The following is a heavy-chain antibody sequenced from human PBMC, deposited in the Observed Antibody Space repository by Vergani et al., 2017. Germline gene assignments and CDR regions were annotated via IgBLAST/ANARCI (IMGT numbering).Heavy chain of an antibody. V-gene: IGHV4-38-2*02. CDR2: IYHSVST. D-gene: IGHD2-2*01. J-gene: IGHJ4*02. CDR3: ARDDIVVVPAAGNFDY. Sequence: QVQLQESGPGLVKPSETLSLTCTVSGYSISSGYYWGWIRQPPWKGLEWIGSIYHSVSTYYNPSLKSRVTISVDTSKNQFSLKLSSVTAADTAVYYCARDDIVVVPAAGNFDYWGQGTLVTVSS. CDR1: GYSISSGYY.